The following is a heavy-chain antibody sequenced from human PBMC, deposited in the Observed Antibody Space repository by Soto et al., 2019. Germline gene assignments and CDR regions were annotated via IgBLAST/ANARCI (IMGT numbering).Heavy chain of an antibody. CDR3: ATVSGYSYGERFYFDH. Sequence: ASVKVSCKVSGYTLTELSMHWVRQAPGKGLEWMGGFDPEDGETIYAQKFQGRVTMTEDTSTDTAYMELSSLRSEDTAVYYCATVSGYSYGERFYFDHWGQGTLVTVSS. V-gene: IGHV1-24*01. J-gene: IGHJ4*02. CDR2: FDPEDGET. CDR1: GYTLTELS. D-gene: IGHD5-18*01.